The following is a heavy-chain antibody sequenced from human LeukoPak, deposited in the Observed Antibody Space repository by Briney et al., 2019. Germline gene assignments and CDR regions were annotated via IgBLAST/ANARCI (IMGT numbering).Heavy chain of an antibody. V-gene: IGHV3-30-3*01. CDR1: GFTFSSYA. D-gene: IGHD3-3*01. J-gene: IGHJ4*02. CDR2: ISYDGSNK. CDR3: ARDRRNFWSGYPDY. Sequence: HTGGSLRLSCAASGFTFSSYAMHWVRQAPGKGLEWVAIISYDGSNKYYADSVKGRFTISRDNSKNTLYLQMNSLRAEDTAVYYCARDRRNFWSGYPDYWGQGTLVIVSS.